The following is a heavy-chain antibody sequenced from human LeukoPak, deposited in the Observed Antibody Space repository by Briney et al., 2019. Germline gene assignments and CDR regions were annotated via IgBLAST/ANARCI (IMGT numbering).Heavy chain of an antibody. CDR2: IYTSGST. V-gene: IGHV4-61*02. D-gene: IGHD4-17*01. CDR3: ARIYGDYGYWYLDL. CDR1: GGSISSGSYY. Sequence: SETLSLTCTVSGGSISSGSYYWSWIRQPAGKGLEWIGRIYTSGSTNYNPSLKSRVTISVDTPKNQFSLKLSSVTAADTAVYYCARIYGDYGYWYLDLWGRGTLVTVSS. J-gene: IGHJ2*01.